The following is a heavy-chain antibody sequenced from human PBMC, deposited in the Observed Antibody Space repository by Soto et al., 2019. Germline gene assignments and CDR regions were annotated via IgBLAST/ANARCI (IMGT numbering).Heavy chain of an antibody. CDR3: AKWLAAAAGNDYYYYYGMDV. V-gene: IGHV3-23*01. CDR2: ISGSGGST. D-gene: IGHD6-13*01. CDR1: GFTFSSYA. J-gene: IGHJ6*02. Sequence: GGFLRLSCAASGFTFSSYAMSWVRQAPGKGLEWVSAISGSGGSTYYADSVKGRFTISRDNSKNTLYLQMNSLRDEDTAVYYCAKWLAAAAGNDYYYYYGMDVWGQGTTVTVSS.